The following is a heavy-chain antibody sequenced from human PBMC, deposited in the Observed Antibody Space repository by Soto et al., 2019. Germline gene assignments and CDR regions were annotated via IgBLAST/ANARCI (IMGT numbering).Heavy chain of an antibody. CDR2: IYPGDSDT. CDR1: GYSFTSFW. V-gene: IGHV5-51*01. J-gene: IGHJ4*02. CDR3: ARSIVVVTATYFDY. Sequence: PXESLTMSFTGSGYSFTSFWIGWVRQMRGKGLEWMGIIYPGDSDTRYSPSFQGQVTISADKSISTAYLQWSSLKASDTDMYYCARSIVVVTATYFDYWGQGTLVTVYS. D-gene: IGHD2-21*02.